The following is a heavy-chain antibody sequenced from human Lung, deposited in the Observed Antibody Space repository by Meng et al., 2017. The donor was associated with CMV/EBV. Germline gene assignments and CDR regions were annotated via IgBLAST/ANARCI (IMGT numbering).Heavy chain of an antibody. CDR3: AKSSDNGWSS. CDR1: GYTFSGFY. D-gene: IGHD6-19*01. CDR2: VNPVSDDT. J-gene: IGHJ4*01. V-gene: IGHV1-2*06. Sequence: VQLVQSGAEVQRPGASGKISCQASGYTFSGFYMNWARQAPGHGLEWLGRVNPVSDDTHYAQKFVGRLTVTRGATINTAFMELTSLRPDDTAVYYCAKSSDNGWSSWGPGTLVTVSS.